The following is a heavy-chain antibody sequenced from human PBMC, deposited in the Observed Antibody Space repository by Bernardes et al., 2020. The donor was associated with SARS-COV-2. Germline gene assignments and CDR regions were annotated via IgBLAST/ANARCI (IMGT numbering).Heavy chain of an antibody. CDR1: AFTFSSYA. CDR2: ISGSVGTT. J-gene: IGHJ4*02. V-gene: IGHV3-23*01. Sequence: GGSLRLSCAASAFTFSSYAMSWVRQAPGKGLEWVSSISGSVGTTFYADSVKGRFTISRDNSKNTLYLQMNSLRVEDTAIYYCAKFLAGSSPHRTGAVTYFDYWGQGTLVTVSS. D-gene: IGHD1-26*01. CDR3: AKFLAGSSPHRTGAVTYFDY.